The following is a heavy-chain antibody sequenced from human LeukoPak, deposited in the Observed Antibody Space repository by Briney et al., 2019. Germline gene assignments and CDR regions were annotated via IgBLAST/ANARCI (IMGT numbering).Heavy chain of an antibody. V-gene: IGHV3-23*01. CDR3: AKSHSEAQRGYVDY. D-gene: IGHD5-24*01. CDR1: GFTVSVSV. CDR2: ISDNGDST. J-gene: IGHJ4*02. Sequence: GGSLSHYCGASGFTVSVSVMMGARQAPGKGLEWVSSISDNGDSTYYADSVKGRFTISRDNSRDTLYVQMHSLRAEDTAVYYCAKSHSEAQRGYVDYCGQGTLVTVSS.